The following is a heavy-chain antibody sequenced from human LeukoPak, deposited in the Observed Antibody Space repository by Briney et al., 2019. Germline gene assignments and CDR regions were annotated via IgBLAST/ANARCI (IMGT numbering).Heavy chain of an antibody. Sequence: PGGSLRLSCAVSGFTVTYSYMSWVRQAPGKGLEWVSIICSDGSTYYADPVKGRFIISRDNSKNTLSLHMNSLRAEDTALYYCARDNYGDYLDYWGQGTLVTVSS. D-gene: IGHD4-17*01. CDR2: ICSDGST. CDR1: GFTVTYSY. CDR3: ARDNYGDYLDY. V-gene: IGHV3-53*01. J-gene: IGHJ4*02.